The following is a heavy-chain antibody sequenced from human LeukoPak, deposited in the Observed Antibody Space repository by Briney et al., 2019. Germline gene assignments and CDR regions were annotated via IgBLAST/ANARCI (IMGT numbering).Heavy chain of an antibody. CDR1: GGSFSGYY. CDR2: INHSGST. V-gene: IGHV4-34*09. D-gene: IGHD1-7*01. Sequence: SETLSLTCAVYGGSFSGYYWSWIRQPPGKGLEWIGEINHSGSTYYNPSLKSRVTISVDTSKNQFSLKLSSVTAADTAVYYCARTPNWNYFWYYYYGMDVWGQGTTVTVSS. CDR3: ARTPNWNYFWYYYYGMDV. J-gene: IGHJ6*02.